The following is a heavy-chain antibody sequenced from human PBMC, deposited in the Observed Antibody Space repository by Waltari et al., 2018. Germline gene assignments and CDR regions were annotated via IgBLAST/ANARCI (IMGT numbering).Heavy chain of an antibody. V-gene: IGHV3-21*06. CDR3: ARATVTTFNYFGLDV. Sequence: EVQQVESGGGLVKPGGSLRLSCAASGFIFSSYSMNWVRHAPGKGLEGVSSIISRSNYIYYADSVKGRFAISRDNAKNSLYLQMNSLRAEDTAVYYCARATVTTFNYFGLDVWGQGTTVTVSS. D-gene: IGHD4-17*01. CDR1: GFIFSSYS. J-gene: IGHJ6*02. CDR2: IISRSNYI.